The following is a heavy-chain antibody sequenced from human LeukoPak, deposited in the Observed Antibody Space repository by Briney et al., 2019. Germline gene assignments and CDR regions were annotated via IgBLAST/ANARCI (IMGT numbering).Heavy chain of an antibody. CDR1: GGSFSGYY. J-gene: IGHJ5*02. CDR2: INHSGST. Sequence: SGTLSLTCAVYGGSFSGYYWSWIRQPPGKGLEWIGEINHSGSTNYNPSLKSRVTISVDTSKNQFSLKLSSVTAADTAVYYCARVQYQLLYRFGWFDPWGQGTLVTVSS. V-gene: IGHV4-34*01. D-gene: IGHD2-2*02. CDR3: ARVQYQLLYRFGWFDP.